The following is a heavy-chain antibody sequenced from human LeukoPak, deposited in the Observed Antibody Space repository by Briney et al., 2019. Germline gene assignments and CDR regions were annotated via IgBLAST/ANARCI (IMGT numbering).Heavy chain of an antibody. V-gene: IGHV4-39*01. D-gene: IGHD3-9*01. CDR3: ARRPRYFDWLSNWFDP. J-gene: IGHJ5*02. Sequence: SETLSLTCTVSGGSISSSSYYWGWIRQPPGKGLEWIGSIYYSGSTYYNPSLKSRVTISVDTSKNQFSLKLSSVTAADTAVYYCARRPRYFDWLSNWFDPWGQETLVTVSS. CDR1: GGSISSSSYY. CDR2: IYYSGST.